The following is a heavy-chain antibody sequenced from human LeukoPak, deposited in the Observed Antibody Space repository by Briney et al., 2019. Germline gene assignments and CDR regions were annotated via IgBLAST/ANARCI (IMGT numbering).Heavy chain of an antibody. CDR3: ARRINVLRFLEWD. CDR1: GFTFSSYA. V-gene: IGHV3-30-3*01. Sequence: GGSLRLSCAASGFTFSSYAMQWVRQAPGKGLEWGAGISYDGSNKYYADSVKGRFTISRDNSKNTLFLQMNRLRAEDTAVYYCARRINVLRFLEWDWGQGTLVTVSS. D-gene: IGHD3-3*01. CDR2: ISYDGSNK. J-gene: IGHJ4*02.